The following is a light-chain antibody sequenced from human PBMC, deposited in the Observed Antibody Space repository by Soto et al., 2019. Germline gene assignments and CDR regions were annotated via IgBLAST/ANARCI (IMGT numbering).Light chain of an antibody. Sequence: DIPMTQSPSSLSASLGDRVTITCRASENINQYLNWYQQKPGKVPRLLVYGASRLETGVPSRFSASGFGTEFTLTIRGLQSEDFATYYCQHSYTAPRTFGQGTKV. CDR1: ENINQY. CDR2: GAS. V-gene: IGKV1-39*01. CDR3: QHSYTAPRT. J-gene: IGKJ1*01.